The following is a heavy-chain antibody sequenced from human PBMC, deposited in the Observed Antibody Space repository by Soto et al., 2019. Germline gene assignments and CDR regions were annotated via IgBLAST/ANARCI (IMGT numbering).Heavy chain of an antibody. CDR3: ARVSTAASCQRTYSYYYGLDV. CDR2: IIPIFGTA. Sequence: QVQLVQSGAEVKKPGSSVKVSCKASGGTFSSYAISWVRQAPGQGLEWMGGIIPIFGTANYAQKFQGRVTITADESTSTAYIELSSLISEDSAVYYCARVSTAASCQRTYSYYYGLDVWGQGTTVTVSS. V-gene: IGHV1-69*12. J-gene: IGHJ6*02. D-gene: IGHD2-21*01. CDR1: GGTFSSYA.